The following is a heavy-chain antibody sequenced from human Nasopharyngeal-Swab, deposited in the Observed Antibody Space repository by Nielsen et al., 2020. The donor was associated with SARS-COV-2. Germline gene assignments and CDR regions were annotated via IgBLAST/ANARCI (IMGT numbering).Heavy chain of an antibody. V-gene: IGHV4-59*08. CDR3: AGSSSWRNNYYYYYGMDV. CDR1: GGPISSHY. Sequence: SETLSLTCTVSGGPISSHYWSWIPQPPGKGLEWIGYIYYTGNTHFNPSLKSRVTISADTSKNQFPLKLSFVTAADTAVYYCAGSSSWRNNYYYYYGMDVWGQGTTVTVSS. J-gene: IGHJ6*02. D-gene: IGHD6-13*01. CDR2: IYYTGNT.